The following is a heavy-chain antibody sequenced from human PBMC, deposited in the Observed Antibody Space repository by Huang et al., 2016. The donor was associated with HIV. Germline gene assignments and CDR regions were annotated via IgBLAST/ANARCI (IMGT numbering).Heavy chain of an antibody. V-gene: IGHV1-69*01. CDR3: AREFEYSSSDYAFDI. Sequence: QVQLVQSGAEVKKSGSSVKVSCKVSGGTFSSFGITWVRQATGQGLEWKGGIFPILGTVAYEQKFQGRVTITADEFTSTAHMELSRLRSGDTAVYYCAREFEYSSSDYAFDIWGQGTMITVSS. CDR2: IFPILGTV. D-gene: IGHD3-22*01. J-gene: IGHJ3*02. CDR1: GGTFSSFG.